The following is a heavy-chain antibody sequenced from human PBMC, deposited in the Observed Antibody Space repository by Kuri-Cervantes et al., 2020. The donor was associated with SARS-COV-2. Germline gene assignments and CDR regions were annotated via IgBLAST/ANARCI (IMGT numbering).Heavy chain of an antibody. CDR2: IYYSGST. CDR1: GGSISSSSYY. V-gene: IGHV4-39*01. J-gene: IGHJ5*02. CDR3: ARQMMSSITIFGVCTTRIWFDP. Sequence: SETLSLTCNVSGGSISSSSYYWGWIRQPPGKGLEWIGSIYYSGSTYYNPSLKSRVTISVDTSKNQFSLKLSSVTAADTAVYYCARQMMSSITIFGVCTTRIWFDPWGQGTLVTVSS. D-gene: IGHD3-3*01.